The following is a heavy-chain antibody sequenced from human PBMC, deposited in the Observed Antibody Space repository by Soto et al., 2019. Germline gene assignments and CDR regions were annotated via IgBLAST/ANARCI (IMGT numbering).Heavy chain of an antibody. J-gene: IGHJ5*02. V-gene: IGHV4-59*02. CDR2: IHYSGST. CDR1: GGFVRSFL. D-gene: IGHD6-25*01. Sequence: SETLSLTCPVSGGFVRSFLLNWIPQPPGKGLEWIGYIHYSGSTNYNPSLKSRVTISVDTSKNQFSLKLNSVTAADTAVYYCARPHGGSSGWDNWFDPWGQGTLVTVAS. CDR3: ARPHGGSSGWDNWFDP.